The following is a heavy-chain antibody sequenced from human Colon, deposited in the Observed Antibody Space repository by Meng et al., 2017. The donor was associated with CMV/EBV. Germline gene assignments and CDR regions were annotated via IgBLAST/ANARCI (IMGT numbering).Heavy chain of an antibody. CDR1: GASITSYY. D-gene: IGHD3-10*01. CDR3: ARDSNLSGLAY. CDR2: VYISGNT. V-gene: IGHV4-4*07. J-gene: IGHJ4*02. Sequence: GQLRGSGPGRVKPSETLSLTCTVSGASITSYYWSWIRQPAGKGLGWIGRVYISGNTNYNPSLKSRVTMSIDTSKNQLSLNIRSVTAADTAVYYCARDSNLSGLAYWGQGTLVTVSS.